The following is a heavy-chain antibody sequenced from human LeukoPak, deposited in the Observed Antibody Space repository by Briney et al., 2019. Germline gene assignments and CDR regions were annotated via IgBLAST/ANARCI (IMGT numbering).Heavy chain of an antibody. CDR2: IKEDGSEK. Sequence: GGSLRLSCAASGFTFSTYWMSWARQAPGKGREWVGNIKEDGSEKYYMDSVQGRFTISRANARNSLYLQMKSLRADDTAVYYCARVGSDWPYWYFDLWGRGTLVTVSS. D-gene: IGHD6-19*01. J-gene: IGHJ2*01. V-gene: IGHV3-7*01. CDR3: ARVGSDWPYWYFDL. CDR1: GFTFSTYW.